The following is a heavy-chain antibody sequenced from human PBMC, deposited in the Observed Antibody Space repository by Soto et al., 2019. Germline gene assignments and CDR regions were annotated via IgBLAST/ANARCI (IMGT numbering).Heavy chain of an antibody. Sequence: SETLSLTCTVSGGSISSGGYYWSWIRQHPGKGLEWIGYIYYSGSTYYNPSLKSRVTISVDTSKNQFSLKLSSVTAADTAVYYCARDSGIAAAGAYYYYGMDVWGQGTTVTVSS. CDR3: ARDSGIAAAGAYYYYGMDV. J-gene: IGHJ6*02. V-gene: IGHV4-31*03. CDR2: IYYSGST. D-gene: IGHD6-13*01. CDR1: GGSISSGGYY.